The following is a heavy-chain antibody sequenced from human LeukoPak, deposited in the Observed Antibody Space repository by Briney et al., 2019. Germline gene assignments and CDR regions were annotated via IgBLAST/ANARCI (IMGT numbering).Heavy chain of an antibody. D-gene: IGHD3-10*01. J-gene: IGHJ4*02. CDR1: GFTFSSYG. Sequence: GGSLRLSCAASGFTFSSYGMHWVRQAPGKGLEWVAFIRYDGSNKYYADSVKGRFTISRDNSKNTLYLQMNSLRAEDTAVYYCAKDSAFNYYGSGSYSYFDYWGQGTLVTVSS. CDR3: AKDSAFNYYGSGSYSYFDY. V-gene: IGHV3-30*02. CDR2: IRYDGSNK.